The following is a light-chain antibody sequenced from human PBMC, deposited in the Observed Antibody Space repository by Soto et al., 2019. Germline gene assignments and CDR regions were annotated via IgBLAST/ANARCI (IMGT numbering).Light chain of an antibody. J-gene: IGKJ4*01. CDR3: QQYNNWPPPT. Sequence: MTQSPATLSVSPGERATLSCRASQFIGSNLAWYQQKPGEAPRLLMYDASSRATGIPARFSGSGSGTEFALTISSLQSEDFVIYYCQQYNNWPPPTFGGGTKVEIK. CDR2: DAS. V-gene: IGKV3-15*01. CDR1: QFIGSN.